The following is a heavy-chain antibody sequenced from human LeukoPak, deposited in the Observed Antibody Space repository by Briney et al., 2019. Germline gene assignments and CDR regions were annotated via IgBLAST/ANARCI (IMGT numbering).Heavy chain of an antibody. Sequence: SGGSLRLSCAASGFAFNTYAMHWVRQAPGQGLEWVALIWHDGSHKFYSNSVRGQFTISRDNSKNTVSLQMNNLRPEDTAVYYCAREIFGSGSYPGFWGQGTLVTVSS. CDR3: AREIFGSGSYPGF. CDR1: GFAFNTYA. J-gene: IGHJ4*02. V-gene: IGHV3-33*01. D-gene: IGHD3-10*01. CDR2: IWHDGSHK.